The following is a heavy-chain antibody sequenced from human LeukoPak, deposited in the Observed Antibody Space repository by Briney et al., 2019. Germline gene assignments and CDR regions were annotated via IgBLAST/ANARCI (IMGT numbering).Heavy chain of an antibody. J-gene: IGHJ3*02. V-gene: IGHV1-69*05. D-gene: IGHD3-22*01. CDR2: IIPIFHTA. CDR1: GGTFRSYA. CDR3: ARDIPGSSGYFNDAFDM. Sequence: GASVKVSCKASGGTFRSYAINWVRQAPGQGLEWMGRIIPIFHTANYAQKFQGRVTITTEQSTSTAYMELSSLRSEDTAVYYCARDIPGSSGYFNDAFDMWGQGTMVTVSP.